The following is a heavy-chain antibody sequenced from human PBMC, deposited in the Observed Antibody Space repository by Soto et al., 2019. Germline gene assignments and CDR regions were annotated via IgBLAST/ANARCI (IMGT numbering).Heavy chain of an antibody. J-gene: IGHJ4*02. CDR3: ARVPHCSSSSCYSYFDN. CDR1: GFTLSSYW. D-gene: IGHD2-2*02. CDR2: ISSDGSST. Sequence: GGFLRLSCAASGFTLSSYWMHWARQAPGKGLVWVSRISSDGSSTNYADSVKGRFTISRDNAKNTLHLQMDSLRVEDTAVYYCARVPHCSSSSCYSYFDNWGQGTLVTVSS. V-gene: IGHV3-74*01.